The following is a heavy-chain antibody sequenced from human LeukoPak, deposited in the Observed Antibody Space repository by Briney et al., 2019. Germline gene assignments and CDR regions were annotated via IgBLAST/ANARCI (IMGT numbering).Heavy chain of an antibody. D-gene: IGHD3-22*01. J-gene: IGHJ3*02. V-gene: IGHV4-39*01. CDR3: AGRLQYNDGSGYFPDAFDI. Sequence: SETLSLTCSVSGGSISTSSDYWGWIRQSPGKGLEWIGTVYSSGSTYYNPSLKSRVTISVDTSKNQFSLRLTSVTAADTAVYYCAGRLQYNDGSGYFPDAFDIWGQGTMVTVSS. CDR1: GGSISTSSDY. CDR2: VYSSGST.